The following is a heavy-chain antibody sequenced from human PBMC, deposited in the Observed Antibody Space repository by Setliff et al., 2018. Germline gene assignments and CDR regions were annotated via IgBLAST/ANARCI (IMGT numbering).Heavy chain of an antibody. CDR1: GDSMYGYY. CDR3: ARDQFSSGWYGAPESYFDR. V-gene: IGHV4-59*01. Sequence: SETLSLTCNVSGDSMYGYYWSWIRQPPGKGLEWIGYIYKSGTTKYNPSLGSRISMSVDTSKNQVSLNLNYVTTADTAVYYCARDQFSSGWYGAPESYFDRWGQGVLVTVSS. CDR2: IYKSGTT. J-gene: IGHJ4*02. D-gene: IGHD6-19*01.